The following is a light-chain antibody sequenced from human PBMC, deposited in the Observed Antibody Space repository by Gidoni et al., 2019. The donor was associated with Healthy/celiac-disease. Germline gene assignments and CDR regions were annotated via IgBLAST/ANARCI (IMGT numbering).Light chain of an antibody. CDR3: AAWDDSLSGVV. Sequence: QSVLTQPPSASGTPGQRVTISCSGSSSNIGSNYVYWYQQLPGTAPKLLIYRNNQRPSGFPDRFSGSKSGTSASLAISGLRSEDEADYYCAAWDDSLSGVVFGGGTKLXV. CDR1: SSNIGSNY. J-gene: IGLJ2*01. CDR2: RNN. V-gene: IGLV1-47*01.